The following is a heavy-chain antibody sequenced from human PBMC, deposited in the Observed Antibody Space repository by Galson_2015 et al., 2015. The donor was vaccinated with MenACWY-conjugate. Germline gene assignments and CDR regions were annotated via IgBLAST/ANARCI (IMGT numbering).Heavy chain of an antibody. CDR3: ARASGYGYLWGDYRFRALDV. CDR2: VNENGGA. D-gene: IGHD3-16*02. CDR1: GGSFSDYF. Sequence: TLSLTCVVSGGSFSDYFWTWIRQPPGKGLEWIGEVNENGGATYSPSLKSRVSISLDTSKSHVSLGLTSVTAADTAVYYCARASGYGYLWGDYRFRALDVWGQGTMAIVSS. J-gene: IGHJ3*01. V-gene: IGHV4-34*01.